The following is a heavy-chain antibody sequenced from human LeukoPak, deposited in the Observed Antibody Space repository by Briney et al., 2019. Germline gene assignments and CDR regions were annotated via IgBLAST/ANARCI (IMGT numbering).Heavy chain of an antibody. CDR1: GGSISSYY. V-gene: IGHV4-59*08. Sequence: SETLSLTCTVSGGSISSYYWSWLRQPPGKGLEWIGYIYYSGSTNYNPSLKSRVTISVDTSKNQFSLKLSSVTAADTAVYYCARLPLRITIFGVVGDAFDIWGQGTMVTVSS. CDR3: ARLPLRITIFGVVGDAFDI. J-gene: IGHJ3*02. D-gene: IGHD3-3*01. CDR2: IYYSGST.